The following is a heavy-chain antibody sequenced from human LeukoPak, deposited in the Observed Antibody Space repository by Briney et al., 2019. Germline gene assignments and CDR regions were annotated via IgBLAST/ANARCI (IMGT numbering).Heavy chain of an antibody. J-gene: IGHJ6*02. CDR3: ARAWGSITIFGVVPTYYYYYGMDV. CDR1: GYTFTGYY. CDR2: INPNSGGT. V-gene: IGHV1-2*02. Sequence: ASVKVSCKASGYTFTGYYMHWVRQAPGQGLEWMGWINPNSGGTNYAQKLQGRVTMTTDTSTSTAYMELRSLRSDDTAVYYCARAWGSITIFGVVPTYYYYYGMDVWGQGTTVTVSS. D-gene: IGHD3-3*01.